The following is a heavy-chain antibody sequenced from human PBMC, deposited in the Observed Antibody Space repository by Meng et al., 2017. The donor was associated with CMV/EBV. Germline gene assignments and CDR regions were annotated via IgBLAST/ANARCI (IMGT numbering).Heavy chain of an antibody. CDR1: GGSFSGYY. J-gene: IGHJ4*02. CDR2: INHSGST. V-gene: IGHV4-34*01. Sequence: GSLRLSCAVYGGSFSGYYWSWIRQPPGKGLEWIGEINHSGSTNYNPSLKSRVTISVDKSKNQFSLKLSSVTAADTAVYYCARGFYWGQGTLVTVSS. CDR3: ARGFY.